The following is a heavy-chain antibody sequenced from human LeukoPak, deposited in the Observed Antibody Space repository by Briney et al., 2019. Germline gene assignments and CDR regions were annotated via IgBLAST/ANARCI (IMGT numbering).Heavy chain of an antibody. CDR2: IIPVFGIP. CDR1: GDTFNRYA. V-gene: IGHV1-69*13. Sequence: GASVTVSCTASGDTFNRYAITWVRQAPGQGLEWMGGIIPVFGIPKYAQKFQGRVTITADESTSTGYMEMTSLKFEDTAVYYCARSSQPARHTFFDYWGQGTLVTVSS. D-gene: IGHD3-16*02. CDR3: ARSSQPARHTFFDY. J-gene: IGHJ4*02.